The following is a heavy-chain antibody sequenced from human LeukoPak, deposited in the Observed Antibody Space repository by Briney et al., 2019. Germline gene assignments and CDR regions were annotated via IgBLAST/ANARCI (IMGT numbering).Heavy chain of an antibody. CDR1: GFSLSSYW. D-gene: IGHD5-12*01. Sequence: GGSLRLSCAASGFSLSSYWMHWVRQAPGKGLVWVSRINSDGSSTNYADSVKGRFTISRDNAKNTVYLQMNSLRAEDTAVYYGAGKWPLGYWGQGTLVTVSS. J-gene: IGHJ4*02. CDR2: INSDGSST. V-gene: IGHV3-74*01. CDR3: AGKWPLGY.